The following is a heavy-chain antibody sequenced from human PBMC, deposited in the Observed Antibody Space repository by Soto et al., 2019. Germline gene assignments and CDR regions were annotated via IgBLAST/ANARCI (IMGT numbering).Heavy chain of an antibody. CDR1: GFTFSSYW. J-gene: IGHJ5*02. CDR3: ARAPYSPHWFDP. V-gene: IGHV3-74*01. Sequence: GGSLRLSCAASGFTFSSYWMHWVRQAPGKGLVWVSRINSDGSSTSYADSVKGRFTISRDNAKNTLYLQMNSLRAEDTAVYYCARAPYSPHWFDPWGQGTLVTVSS. CDR2: INSDGSST. D-gene: IGHD5-18*01.